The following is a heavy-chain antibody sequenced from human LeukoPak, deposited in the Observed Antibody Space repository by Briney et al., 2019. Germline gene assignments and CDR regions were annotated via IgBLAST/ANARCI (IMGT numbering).Heavy chain of an antibody. CDR1: GFTVSSNY. V-gene: IGHV3-53*01. CDR2: IYSGGST. D-gene: IGHD1-26*01. Sequence: GGSLRLSCAASGFTVSSNYMSWVRQAPGKGLEWVSVIYSGGSTYYADSVKGRFTISRDNSKNTLYLQMNSLRAEDTAVYYCARYYSGSYYYFDYWGQGTLVTVSS. J-gene: IGHJ4*02. CDR3: ARYYSGSYYYFDY.